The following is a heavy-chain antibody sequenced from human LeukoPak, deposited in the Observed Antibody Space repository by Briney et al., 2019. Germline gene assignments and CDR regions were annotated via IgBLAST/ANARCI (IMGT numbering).Heavy chain of an antibody. V-gene: IGHV4-61*02. CDR1: GGSISSGSYY. D-gene: IGHD2-2*01. J-gene: IGHJ4*02. Sequence: TSSETLSLTCTVSGGSISSGSYYWSWIRQPAGKGLEWIGRIYTSGSTNYNPSLKSRVTISVDTSKNQFSLKLSSVTAADTAVYYCASQVGLCSSTSCDRDYWGQGTLVTVSS. CDR2: IYTSGST. CDR3: ASQVGLCSSTSCDRDY.